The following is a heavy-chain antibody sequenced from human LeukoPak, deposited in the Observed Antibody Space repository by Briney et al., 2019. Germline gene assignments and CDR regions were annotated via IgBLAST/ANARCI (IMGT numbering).Heavy chain of an antibody. CDR3: ARQGSNSWKLFGY. CDR2: IYYSGSA. Sequence: PSETLSLTCAVSGGSVSTGNFYWAWIRQPPGRGLEWIASIYYSGSATYNPSLRSRVTISVDRSKNEFSLNLTSVTAADTAVYYCARQGSNSWKLFGYWGQGPLVTVSS. V-gene: IGHV4-39*07. J-gene: IGHJ4*02. CDR1: GGSVSTGNFY. D-gene: IGHD6-13*01.